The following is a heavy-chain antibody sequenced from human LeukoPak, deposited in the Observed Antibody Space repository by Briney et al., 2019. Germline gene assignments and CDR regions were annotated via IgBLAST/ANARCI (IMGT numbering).Heavy chain of an antibody. CDR1: GFTFDDHA. CDR3: ARSSSWYKDSFDY. V-gene: IGHV3-9*01. D-gene: IGHD6-13*01. Sequence: GRSLRLSCAASGFTFDDHAMHWVRQAPGKGLEWVSGISWNSGSIGYADSVKGRFTISRDNAKNSLYLQMNSLRAEDTALYYCARSSSWYKDSFDYWGQGTLVTVSS. J-gene: IGHJ4*02. CDR2: ISWNSGSI.